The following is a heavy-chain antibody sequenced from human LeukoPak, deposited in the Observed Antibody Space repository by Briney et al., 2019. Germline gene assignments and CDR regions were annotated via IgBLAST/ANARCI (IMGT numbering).Heavy chain of an antibody. CDR2: ISYDGSNK. J-gene: IGHJ4*02. Sequence: PGGSLRLSCAASGFTFSSYAMHWVRQAPGKGLEWVAVISYDGSNKYYADSVKGRFTISRDNSKNTLCLQMNSLRAEDTAVYYCARKSRDGYNYDSSGFFDYWGQGTLVTVSS. CDR1: GFTFSSYA. CDR3: ARKSRDGYNYDSSGFFDY. V-gene: IGHV3-30-3*01. D-gene: IGHD5-24*01.